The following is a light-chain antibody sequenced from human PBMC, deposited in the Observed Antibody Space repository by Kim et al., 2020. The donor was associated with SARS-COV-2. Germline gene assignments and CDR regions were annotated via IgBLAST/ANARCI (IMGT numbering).Light chain of an antibody. CDR3: QSYDSSLSASYV. CDR1: TSNIGAGYG. CDR2: GNS. Sequence: VPISCTWSTSNIGAGYGVRWYQQLPGTAPKLLIYGNSNRPSGVPDRFSGSKSGTSASLAITGLQAEDEADYCCQSYDSSLSASYVFGTGTKVTVL. V-gene: IGLV1-40*01. J-gene: IGLJ1*01.